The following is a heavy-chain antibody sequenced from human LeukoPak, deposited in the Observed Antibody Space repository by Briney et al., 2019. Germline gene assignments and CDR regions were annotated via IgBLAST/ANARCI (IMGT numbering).Heavy chain of an antibody. V-gene: IGHV3-9*01. J-gene: IGHJ4*02. CDR3: AKGGSYKYYYDSSGTLDY. D-gene: IGHD3-22*01. CDR1: GFIFDDYA. CDR2: ISWNSGSI. Sequence: GGSLRLSCAASGFIFDDYAMHWVRQAPGKGLEWVSGISWNSGSIGYADSVKGRFTISRDNAKNSLYLQMNSLRAEDTALYYCAKGGSYKYYYDSSGTLDYWGQGTLVTVSS.